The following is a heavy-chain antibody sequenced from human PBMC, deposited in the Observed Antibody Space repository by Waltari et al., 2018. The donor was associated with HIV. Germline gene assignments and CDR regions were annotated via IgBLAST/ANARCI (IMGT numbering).Heavy chain of an antibody. CDR1: GYTFTSYA. CDR2: INAGNGNT. Sequence: QVQLVQSGAEVKKPGASVKVSCKASGYTFTSYAMHWVRQAPGQRLEWMGWINAGNGNTKYSQKFQGRVTITRDTSASTAYMELGSLRSEDTAVYYCARESGARYSSSSGPDYFDYWGQGTLVTVSS. V-gene: IGHV1-3*01. D-gene: IGHD6-6*01. J-gene: IGHJ4*02. CDR3: ARESGARYSSSSGPDYFDY.